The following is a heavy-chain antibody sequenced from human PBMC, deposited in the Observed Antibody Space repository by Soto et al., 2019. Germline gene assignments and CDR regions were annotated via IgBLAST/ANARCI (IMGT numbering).Heavy chain of an antibody. CDR1: GGSISSGDYY. CDR2: IYYSGST. Sequence: PSETLSLTCTVSGGSISSGDYYWSWIRQPPGKGLEWIGYIYYSGSTYYNPALKSRLTITVYTYKTQFTLKLSSVTAADTVVYYWARDSGSHCGGGSDYWGQGTLVTVSS. V-gene: IGHV4-30-4*01. J-gene: IGHJ4*02. D-gene: IGHD1-26*01. CDR3: ARDSGSHCGGGSDY.